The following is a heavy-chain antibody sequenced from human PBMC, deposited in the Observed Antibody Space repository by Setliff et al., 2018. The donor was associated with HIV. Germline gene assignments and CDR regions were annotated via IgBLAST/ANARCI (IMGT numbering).Heavy chain of an antibody. CDR2: ISHTGKT. CDR1: GGSLRSGAYS. CDR3: ARGRSGDSDFDY. J-gene: IGHJ4*02. Sequence: SETLSLTCTVSGGSLRSGAYSWSWIRQSPWKSLEWIGYISHTGKTLYNPSLKSRVTMSVEGSRNQFSLKLTSLAGADTAVYYCARGRSGDSDFDYWGQGALVTVSS. V-gene: IGHV4-30-2*06. D-gene: IGHD2-21*02.